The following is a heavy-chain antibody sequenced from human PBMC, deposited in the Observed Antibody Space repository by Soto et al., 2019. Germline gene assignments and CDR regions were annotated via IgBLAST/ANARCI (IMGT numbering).Heavy chain of an antibody. D-gene: IGHD3-3*01. CDR3: ARGGAPVLRFLGRPDYYMDV. Sequence: ASVKVSCKASGYTFTSYDINWVRQATGQGLEWMGWMNPNSGNTGYAQKFQGRVTMTRNTSISTAYMELSSLRSEDTAVYYCARGGAPVLRFLGRPDYYMDVWGKGTTVTVSS. CDR1: GYTFTSYD. V-gene: IGHV1-8*01. J-gene: IGHJ6*03. CDR2: MNPNSGNT.